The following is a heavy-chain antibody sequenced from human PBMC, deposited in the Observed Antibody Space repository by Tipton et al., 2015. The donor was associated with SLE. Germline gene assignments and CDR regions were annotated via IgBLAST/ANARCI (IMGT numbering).Heavy chain of an antibody. CDR2: ISSSSSTI. Sequence: SLRLSCAASGFTFSSYGMNWVRQAPGKGLEWVSYISSSSSTIYYADSVKGRFTISRDNAKNSLYLQMNSLRAEDTAVYYCARGPLIVVVPAAPSDWAFDIWGQGTMVTVSS. J-gene: IGHJ3*02. CDR3: ARGPLIVVVPAAPSDWAFDI. V-gene: IGHV3-48*01. D-gene: IGHD2-2*01. CDR1: GFTFSSYG.